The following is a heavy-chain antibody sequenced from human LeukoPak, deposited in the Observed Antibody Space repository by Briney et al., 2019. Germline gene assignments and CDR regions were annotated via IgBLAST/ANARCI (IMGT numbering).Heavy chain of an antibody. CDR2: ISYDGSNK. J-gene: IGHJ3*02. CDR1: GFTFSSYG. CDR3: ARRPPALGAFDI. V-gene: IGHV3-30*03. D-gene: IGHD6-6*01. Sequence: GRSLRLSCAASGFTFSSYGMHWVRQAPGKGLEWVAVISYDGSNKYYADSVKGRFTISRDNSKNTLYLQMNSLRAEDTAVYYCARRPPALGAFDIWGQGTMVSVSS.